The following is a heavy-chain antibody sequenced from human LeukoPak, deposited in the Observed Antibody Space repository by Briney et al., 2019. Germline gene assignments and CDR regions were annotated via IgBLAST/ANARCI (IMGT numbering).Heavy chain of an antibody. J-gene: IGHJ4*02. V-gene: IGHV3-23*01. CDR3: ARNKWLVHSYYFDY. CDR2: ISISGAST. CDR1: GFTLTNYA. Sequence: GGSLRLSCAATGFTLTNYAMHWVRQTPGKGLEWVSAISISGASTYYADSVKGRFTISKDNSKNTLYLQMNSLRAEDTAVYYCARNKWLVHSYYFDYWGQGTLVTVSS. D-gene: IGHD6-19*01.